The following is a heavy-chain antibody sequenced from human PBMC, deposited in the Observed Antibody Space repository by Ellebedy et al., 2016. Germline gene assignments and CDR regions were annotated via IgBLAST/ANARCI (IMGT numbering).Heavy chain of an antibody. D-gene: IGHD3-22*01. J-gene: IGHJ4*02. CDR3: ARESHIFDYYDSSAPFDY. Sequence: GGSLRLXXAASGFTFSSYAMHWVRQAPGKGLEWVAVISYDGSNKYYADSVKGRFTISRDNSKNTLYLQMNSLRAEDTAVYYCARESHIFDYYDSSAPFDYWGQGTLVTVSS. V-gene: IGHV3-30-3*01. CDR1: GFTFSSYA. CDR2: ISYDGSNK.